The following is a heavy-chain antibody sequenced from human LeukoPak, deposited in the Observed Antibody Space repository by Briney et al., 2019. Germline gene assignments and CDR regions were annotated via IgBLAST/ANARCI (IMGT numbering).Heavy chain of an antibody. J-gene: IGHJ4*02. D-gene: IGHD4-17*01. V-gene: IGHV1-2*06. CDR2: INPNSGDT. CDR1: GHTFTDYY. CDR3: AREDFGDYYFDY. Sequence: ASVKVSCKASGHTFTDYYIYWVRQAPGQGLEWMGRINPNSGDTKYAQKFQGRVTITRDTSISTAYMELSRLRSDDTAVYSCAREDFGDYYFDYWGQRTLVTVSS.